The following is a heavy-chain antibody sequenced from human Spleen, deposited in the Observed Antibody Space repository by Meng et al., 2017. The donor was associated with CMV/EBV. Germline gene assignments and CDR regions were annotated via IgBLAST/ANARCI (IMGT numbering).Heavy chain of an antibody. Sequence: SGFTFSSYAMSWVRQAQGKGLEWVSAISGSGGRKYYADSVKGRFTISRDNSKNTLYLQMNSLRAEDTAVYYCAKYDWGSVGGVIDYWGQGTLVTVSS. J-gene: IGHJ4*02. V-gene: IGHV3-23*01. CDR3: AKYDWGSVGGVIDY. CDR2: ISGSGGRK. D-gene: IGHD7-27*01. CDR1: GFTFSSYA.